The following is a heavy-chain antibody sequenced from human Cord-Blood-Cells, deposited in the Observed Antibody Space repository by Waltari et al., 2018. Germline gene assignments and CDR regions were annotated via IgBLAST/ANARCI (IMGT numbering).Heavy chain of an antibody. V-gene: IGHV3-53*01. D-gene: IGHD3-3*01. Sequence: EVQLVESGGDLIQPGGSLRLSCAASGFTVSSNYMSWVRQAPGKGLEWVSVIDSGGSTNYADSVKGRFTISRDNSKNTLYLQMNSLRAEDTAVYYCARVRDFWNWFDPWGQGTLVTVSS. CDR3: ARVRDFWNWFDP. J-gene: IGHJ5*02. CDR1: GFTVSSNY. CDR2: IDSGGST.